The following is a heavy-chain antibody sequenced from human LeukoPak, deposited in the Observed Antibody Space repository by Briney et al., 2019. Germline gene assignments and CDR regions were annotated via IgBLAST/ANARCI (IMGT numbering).Heavy chain of an antibody. CDR1: GFTVSSNY. D-gene: IGHD5-12*01. Sequence: GGSLRPSCAASGFTVSSNYMSWVRQAPGKGLEWVSVIYSGGTTYYADSVKGRFTISRDSSKNTLYLQMNSLRAEDTAVYYCARDLGRGYDWGDWGQGTLVTVSS. CDR2: IYSGGTT. V-gene: IGHV3-53*01. CDR3: ARDLGRGYDWGD. J-gene: IGHJ4*02.